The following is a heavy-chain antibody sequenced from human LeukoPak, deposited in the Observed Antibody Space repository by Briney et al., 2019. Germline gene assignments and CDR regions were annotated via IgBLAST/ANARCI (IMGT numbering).Heavy chain of an antibody. Sequence: SQTLSLTCAISGDSVSSNSAAWNWIRQSPSRGLEWLGRTYYRSKWYNDYAVSVKSRMTINPDTSKNQFSLKLSSVTAADTAVYYCARKGSRIQLWFPVDYWGQGTLVTVSS. J-gene: IGHJ4*02. V-gene: IGHV6-1*01. CDR2: TYYRSKWYN. CDR3: ARKGSRIQLWFPVDY. D-gene: IGHD5-18*01. CDR1: GDSVSSNSAA.